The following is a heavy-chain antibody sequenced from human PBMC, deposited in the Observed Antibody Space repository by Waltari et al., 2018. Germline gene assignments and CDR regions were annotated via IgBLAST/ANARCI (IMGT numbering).Heavy chain of an antibody. Sequence: EVQLLESGGGLVQPGGSLRLSCAASGFRFSNYAMSWVRQVPGKGLEWVSAASDSGGSSYYADSVKGRFTISRDNSKNMLYLQMKYLSAEDTALYYCAKDLLPTGVFDYWGQGALVTVSS. CDR3: AKDLLPTGVFDY. CDR1: GFRFSNYA. J-gene: IGHJ4*02. CDR2: ASDSGGSS. D-gene: IGHD3-10*01. V-gene: IGHV3-23*01.